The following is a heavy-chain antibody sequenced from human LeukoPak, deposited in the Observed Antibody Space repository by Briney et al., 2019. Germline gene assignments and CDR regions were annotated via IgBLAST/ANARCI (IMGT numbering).Heavy chain of an antibody. Sequence: PGGSLRLSCAASGFTFSSYAMNWVRQAPGKGLEWVSGINNNGGNTYYADSVKGRFTISRDNSENTLYLQMNSLRAEDTAVYYCFGYDVDYWGQGRLVTVSS. CDR3: FGYDVDY. D-gene: IGHD5-12*01. J-gene: IGHJ4*01. V-gene: IGHV3-23*01. CDR2: INNNGGNT. CDR1: GFTFSSYA.